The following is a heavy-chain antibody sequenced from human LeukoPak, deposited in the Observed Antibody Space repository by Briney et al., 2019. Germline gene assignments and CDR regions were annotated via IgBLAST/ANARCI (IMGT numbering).Heavy chain of an antibody. CDR2: IRHSDSNT. J-gene: IGHJ6*03. Sequence: GGSLRLSCAASGFTFSSSDMSWVRQAPGSGLEWVSSIRHSDSNTYYADSVMGRFTFSRDNSKNTLYLQMNSLSAEDTAVYYCAKRGNPTVGHHYLDVWGKGTTVSVSS. D-gene: IGHD1-1*01. V-gene: IGHV3-23*05. CDR1: GFTFSSSD. CDR3: AKRGNPTVGHHYLDV.